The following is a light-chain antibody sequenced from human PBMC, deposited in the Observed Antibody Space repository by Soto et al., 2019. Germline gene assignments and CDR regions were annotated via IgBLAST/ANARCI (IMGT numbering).Light chain of an antibody. Sequence: QSALTQTASVSGSPGQSITISCTGTSSDVGGYNFVSWYQQHPGKAPKLIIHEVTNRPSGVSTRFSGSKSGNTASLAITGLQAEDEADYYCQSYDSSLSGWVFGGGTKLTVL. V-gene: IGLV2-14*03. CDR1: SSDVGGYNF. J-gene: IGLJ3*02. CDR3: QSYDSSLSGWV. CDR2: EVT.